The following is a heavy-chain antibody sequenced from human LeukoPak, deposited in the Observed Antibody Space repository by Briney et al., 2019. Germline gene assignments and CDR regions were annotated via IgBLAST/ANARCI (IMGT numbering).Heavy chain of an antibody. Sequence: SETLSLTCTASGGSVSSDTYHWIWIRQPPGKGLEWIGHIYYSGSTNYNPSLKSRVSISVDTSKNHFSLRLSSVTAADTAVYYCARAPEGWGFFDYWGQGTLVTVSS. CDR1: GGSVSSDTYH. CDR3: ARAPEGWGFFDY. D-gene: IGHD3-16*01. CDR2: IYYSGST. J-gene: IGHJ4*02. V-gene: IGHV4-61*03.